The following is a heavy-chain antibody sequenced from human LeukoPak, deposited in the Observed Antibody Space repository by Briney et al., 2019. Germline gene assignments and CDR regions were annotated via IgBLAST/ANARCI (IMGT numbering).Heavy chain of an antibody. CDR1: GFTFSSYG. CDR2: ISYDGSNK. CDR3: YYDSSGLLGIDY. D-gene: IGHD3-22*01. Sequence: GGSLRLSCAASGFTFSSYGIHWVRQAPGKGLEWVAVISYDGSNKYYADSVKGRFTISRDNSKNTLYLQMNSLRAEDTAVYYCYYDSSGLLGIDYWGQGTLVTVSS. V-gene: IGHV3-30*03. J-gene: IGHJ4*02.